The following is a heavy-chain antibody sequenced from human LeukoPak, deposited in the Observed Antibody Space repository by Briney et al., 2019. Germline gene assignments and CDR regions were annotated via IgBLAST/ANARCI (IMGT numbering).Heavy chain of an antibody. CDR3: ARGGYCSGGSCSKKDHDY. V-gene: IGHV3-30*04. Sequence: EGSLRLSCAASGFTFSSYAMHWVRQAPGKGLEWVAVISYDGSNKYYADSVKGRFTISRDNSKNTLYLQMNSLRAEDTAVYYCARGGYCSGGSCSKKDHDYWGQGTLVTVSS. CDR1: GFTFSSYA. CDR2: ISYDGSNK. J-gene: IGHJ4*02. D-gene: IGHD2-15*01.